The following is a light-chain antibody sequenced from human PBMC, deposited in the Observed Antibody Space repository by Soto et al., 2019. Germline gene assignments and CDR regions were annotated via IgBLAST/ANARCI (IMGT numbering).Light chain of an antibody. Sequence: EIVMTQSPATLSVSPGERATLSCRASQSVSDNLAWYQQRPGQAPRLLIYGASIRAAGIPARISGSGSGTEFTRTISSLQSEDFAVYSCQQYNNWPLTFGGGTKVETK. J-gene: IGKJ4*01. V-gene: IGKV3-15*01. CDR2: GAS. CDR1: QSVSDN. CDR3: QQYNNWPLT.